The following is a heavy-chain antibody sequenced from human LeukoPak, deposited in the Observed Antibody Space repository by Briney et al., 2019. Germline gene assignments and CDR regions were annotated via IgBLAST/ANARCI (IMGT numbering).Heavy chain of an antibody. D-gene: IGHD6-19*01. J-gene: IGHJ4*02. Sequence: GGSLRLSCAASGFTVSSNYMSWVRQAPGKGLEWVSVIYSGGSTYYADSVKGRFTISRDNSKNTLYLQMNSLRAEDTAVYYCARADSSGINFDYWGQGTLVTVSA. CDR2: IYSGGST. CDR1: GFTVSSNY. V-gene: IGHV3-53*01. CDR3: ARADSSGINFDY.